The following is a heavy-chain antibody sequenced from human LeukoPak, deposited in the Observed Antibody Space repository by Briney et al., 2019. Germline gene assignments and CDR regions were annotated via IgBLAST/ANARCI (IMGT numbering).Heavy chain of an antibody. D-gene: IGHD6-19*01. CDR2: INPNSGGT. V-gene: IGHV1-2*02. CDR3: ARLRSGWSNDAFDI. J-gene: IGHJ3*02. CDR1: GYTFTGYY. Sequence: ASVKVSCKASGYTFTGYYIHWVRQAPGQGLEWMGWINPNSGGTNYAQKFQGRVTMTRDTSISTAYMELSRLRSDDTAVYYCARLRSGWSNDAFDIWGQGTMVTVSS.